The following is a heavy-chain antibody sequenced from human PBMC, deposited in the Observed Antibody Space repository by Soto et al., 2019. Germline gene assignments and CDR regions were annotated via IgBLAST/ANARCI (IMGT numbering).Heavy chain of an antibody. Sequence: EASVKVSCKASGYTFTSYYMHWVRQAPGQGLEWMGIINPSGGSTSYAQKFQGRVTMTRDTSTSTVYMELSSLRSEDTAVYYCARDQIRAYDSSPQNWFDPWGQGTLVTVSS. CDR2: INPSGGST. V-gene: IGHV1-46*01. CDR3: ARDQIRAYDSSPQNWFDP. J-gene: IGHJ5*02. CDR1: GYTFTSYY. D-gene: IGHD3-22*01.